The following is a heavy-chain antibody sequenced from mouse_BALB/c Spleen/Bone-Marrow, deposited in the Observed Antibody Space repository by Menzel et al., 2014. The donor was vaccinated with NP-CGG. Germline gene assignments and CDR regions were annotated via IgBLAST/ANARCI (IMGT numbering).Heavy chain of an antibody. D-gene: IGHD2-14*01. CDR1: GYSITSGYS. CDR3: ARWRYDPYAMDY. Sequence: EVQLQQSGPDLVKPSQSLSLTCTVTGYSITSGYSWHWIRQFPGNKLEWMGYIHYSGSTNYNPPLKSRISITRDTSKNQFFLQLNSVTTEDTATYYYARWRYDPYAMDYWGQGTSVTVSS. J-gene: IGHJ4*01. CDR2: IHYSGST. V-gene: IGHV3-1*02.